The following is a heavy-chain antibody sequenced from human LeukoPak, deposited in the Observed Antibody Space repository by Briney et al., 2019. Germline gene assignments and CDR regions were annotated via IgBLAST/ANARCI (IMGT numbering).Heavy chain of an antibody. CDR2: INYSGST. CDR3: AREMDTHPRIVV. J-gene: IGHJ1*01. CDR1: GGSISSGGYR. D-gene: IGHD2-21*01. Sequence: SETLSLTCAVSGGSISSGGYRWTWIRQYPGKGLEWIGYINYSGSTYYNPSLKSRVIISVDTSKNQFSLNLNSVTAADTAVYYCAREMDTHPRIVVWGQGTLVTVSS. V-gene: IGHV4-31*11.